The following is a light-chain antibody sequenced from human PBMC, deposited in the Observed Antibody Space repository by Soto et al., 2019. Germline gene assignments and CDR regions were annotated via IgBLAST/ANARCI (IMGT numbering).Light chain of an antibody. CDR2: GAS. CDR3: QQYGSSPGYT. J-gene: IGKJ2*01. Sequence: EIVLTQSPGTLSLSPGERATLSCRASHSVSSSYLAWYQQKPGQAPRLLIYGASGRATGIPDRFSGSGSGTDFTLTISRLEPEDFAVYYCQQYGSSPGYTFGQGTKLEIK. CDR1: HSVSSSY. V-gene: IGKV3-20*01.